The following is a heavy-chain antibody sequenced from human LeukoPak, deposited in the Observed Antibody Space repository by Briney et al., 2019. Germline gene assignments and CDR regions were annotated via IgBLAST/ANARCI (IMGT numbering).Heavy chain of an antibody. CDR1: GFTFSDTW. CDR3: AREDDTIADNTFDI. J-gene: IGHJ3*02. Sequence: GGSLRLSCAASGFTFSDTWMHWVRQAPGEGLVWVSRIRSDGSDTRYAESVKGRFTISRDNAKNTLYLQMNSLRAEDTAVYYCAREDDTIADNTFDIWGQGTVVTVSS. V-gene: IGHV3-74*01. CDR2: IRSDGSDT. D-gene: IGHD6-13*01.